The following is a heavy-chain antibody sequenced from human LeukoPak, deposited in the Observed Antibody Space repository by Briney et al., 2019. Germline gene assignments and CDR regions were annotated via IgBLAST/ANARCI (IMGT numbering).Heavy chain of an antibody. Sequence: GGSLRVSCAASGFTFDNYAMSWVRQAPGKGLEWVSSISGSDERTYYADSVKGRFTISRDNSKNTVYLQMNSLRAEDTAVYYCARNHQYSGSYFPDYWGQGTLVTVSS. J-gene: IGHJ4*02. CDR2: ISGSDERT. D-gene: IGHD1-26*01. V-gene: IGHV3-23*01. CDR1: GFTFDNYA. CDR3: ARNHQYSGSYFPDY.